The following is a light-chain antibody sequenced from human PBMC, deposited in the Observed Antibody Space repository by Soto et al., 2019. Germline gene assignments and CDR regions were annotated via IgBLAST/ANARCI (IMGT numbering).Light chain of an antibody. CDR2: DNS. CDR3: QSYDRSLSGSRV. J-gene: IGLJ1*01. Sequence: QSVLTQPASVSGAQGQSVTISCTGSSSNIGAGYDVHWYQQLPGTAPKLLIYDNSNRPSGVPDRFSGSKSGTSASLAITGLQAEDEADYYCQSYDRSLSGSRVFGTGTKVTVL. V-gene: IGLV1-40*01. CDR1: SSNIGAGYD.